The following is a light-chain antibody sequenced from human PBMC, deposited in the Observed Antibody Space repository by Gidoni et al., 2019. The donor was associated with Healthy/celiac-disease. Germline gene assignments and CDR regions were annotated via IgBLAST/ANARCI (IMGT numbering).Light chain of an antibody. CDR2: GAS. J-gene: IGKJ1*01. V-gene: IGKV3-15*01. CDR3: QHYNNWLSWT. CDR1: QSVSSN. Sequence: EIVMTQSPATLSVSPGERATLSCRASQSVSSNLAWYQQKPGQAPRLLIYGASTRATGIPARFSGSGSGTEFTPTISSLQSEDFAVYYCQHYNNWLSWTFGQGTKVEIK.